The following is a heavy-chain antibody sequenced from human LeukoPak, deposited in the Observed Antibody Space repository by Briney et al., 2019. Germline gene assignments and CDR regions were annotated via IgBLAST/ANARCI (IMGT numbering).Heavy chain of an antibody. CDR3: ARAGRPGIAAAGTSAFDI. Sequence: PSETLSLTCAVSGGSISSGGYSWSWIRQPPGKGLEWIGYIYQSGSTYYNPSLKSRVTISVDTSKNQFSLKLSSVTAADTAVYYCARAGRPGIAAAGTSAFDIWGQGTMVTVSS. V-gene: IGHV4-30-2*01. D-gene: IGHD6-13*01. CDR2: IYQSGST. J-gene: IGHJ3*02. CDR1: GGSISSGGYS.